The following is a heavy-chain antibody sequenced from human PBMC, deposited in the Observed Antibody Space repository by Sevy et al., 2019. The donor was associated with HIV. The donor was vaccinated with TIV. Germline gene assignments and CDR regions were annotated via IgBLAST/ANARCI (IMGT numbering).Heavy chain of an antibody. CDR2: IYYSGST. J-gene: IGHJ6*02. Sequence: SETLSLTCTVSGGSISSGGYYWGWIRQHPGKGLEWIGYIYYSGSTYYNPSLKSRVTISVDTSKNQFSLKLSSVTAADTAVYYCARGLKYQLLLIHGMDVWGQGTTVTVSS. CDR1: GGSISSGGYY. D-gene: IGHD2-2*01. CDR3: ARGLKYQLLLIHGMDV. V-gene: IGHV4-31*03.